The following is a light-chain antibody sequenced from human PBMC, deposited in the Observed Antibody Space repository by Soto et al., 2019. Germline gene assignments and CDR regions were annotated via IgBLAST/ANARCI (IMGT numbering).Light chain of an antibody. J-gene: IGKJ2*01. CDR1: QGISSA. CDR3: QQFNSYPRT. Sequence: AIQLTQSPFSLSASVGDRTTITCRASQGISSALAWYQQKPGKAPKLLIYDASSLESGVPSRFSGSGSGTDFTLTISSLQPEDFATYYCQQFNSYPRTFGQGTKLESK. CDR2: DAS. V-gene: IGKV1-13*02.